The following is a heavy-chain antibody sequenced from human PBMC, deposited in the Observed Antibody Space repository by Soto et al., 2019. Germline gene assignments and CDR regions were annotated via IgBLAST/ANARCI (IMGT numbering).Heavy chain of an antibody. V-gene: IGHV4-30-4*01. CDR2: IYYSGST. Sequence: QVQLQESGPGLVKPSQTLSLTCTVSGGSISSGVYYWSWIRQPPGKGLEWIGYIYYSGSTYYNPSPQSRFTLAVDTSKHQFPLTLSSVTAADTAVYYCARDGDYYDSSGYYWRYFDYWGQGTLVTVSS. J-gene: IGHJ4*02. CDR1: GGSISSGVYY. CDR3: ARDGDYYDSSGYYWRYFDY. D-gene: IGHD3-22*01.